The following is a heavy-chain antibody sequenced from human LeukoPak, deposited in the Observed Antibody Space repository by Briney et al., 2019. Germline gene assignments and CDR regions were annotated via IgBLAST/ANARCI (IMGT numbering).Heavy chain of an antibody. J-gene: IGHJ4*02. V-gene: IGHV4-59*08. CDR1: GGSISSYY. CDR2: IYHSGST. CDR3: ARHARTYEQQLVLQS. Sequence: SETLSLTCTVSGGSISSYYWSWIRQPPGKGLEWIGYIYHSGSTNYNPSLKSRVTISVDTSKNQFSLKLSSVTAADTAVYYCARHARTYEQQLVLQSWGQGTLVTASS. D-gene: IGHD6-13*01.